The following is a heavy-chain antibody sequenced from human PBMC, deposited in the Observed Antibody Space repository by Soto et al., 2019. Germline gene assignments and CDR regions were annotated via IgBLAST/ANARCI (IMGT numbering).Heavy chain of an antibody. CDR2: IIPILGIA. CDR3: GRDDVRTDGSYYGMDA. D-gene: IGHD2-8*01. J-gene: IGHJ6*02. Sequence: SVKVSCKASGGTFSSYTISWVRQAPGQGLEWMGRIIPILGIANYAQKFQGRVTITADKSTSTAYMELSSLRSEDTAVYYCGRDDVRTDGSYYGMDAWRHGTTVTVPS. CDR1: GGTFSSYT. V-gene: IGHV1-69*04.